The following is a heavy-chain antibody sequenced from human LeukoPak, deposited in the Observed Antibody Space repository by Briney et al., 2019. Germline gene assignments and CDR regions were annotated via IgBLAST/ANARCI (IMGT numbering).Heavy chain of an antibody. CDR3: ATSRYYYDSSGYHEYFQH. CDR1: GFTFSSYG. D-gene: IGHD3-22*01. CDR2: IRYDGSNK. V-gene: IGHV3-30*02. Sequence: SGGSLRLSCAASGFTFSSYGMHWVRQAPGKGLEWVAFIRYDGSNKYYADSVKGRFTISRDNSKNTLYLQMNSLRAEDTAVYYCATSRYYYDSSGYHEYFQHWGQGTLVTVSS. J-gene: IGHJ1*01.